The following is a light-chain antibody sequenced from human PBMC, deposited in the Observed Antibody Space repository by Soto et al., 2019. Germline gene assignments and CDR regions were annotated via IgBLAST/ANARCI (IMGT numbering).Light chain of an antibody. CDR1: QSVTTN. CDR3: QQYNNWHPIT. J-gene: IGKJ5*01. V-gene: IGKV3-15*01. CDR2: ADS. Sequence: EVGMTQSPATLSVSPGERVTFSCRASQSVTTNLAWYQQKPGQAPRLLIYADSTRANGIPARFSGSGSGTEFTLTISSLQSEDFAVYYCQQYNNWHPITFGQGTRLEIK.